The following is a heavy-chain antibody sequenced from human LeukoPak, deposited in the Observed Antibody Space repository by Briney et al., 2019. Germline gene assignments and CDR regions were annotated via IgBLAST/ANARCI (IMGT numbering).Heavy chain of an antibody. CDR1: GFTSNTYA. J-gene: IGHJ4*02. CDR3: AKSRAYNWNGPFDY. V-gene: IGHV3-23*01. CDR2: ISNSGGNT. D-gene: IGHD1-1*01. Sequence: PGGSLRLSCAASGFTSNTYAMTWVRQAPGKGLEWVSAISNSGGNTYYADSVKGRFTISRDNSKDTLSLQMNSLRAEDTAVYYCAKSRAYNWNGPFDYWGQGTLVTVSS.